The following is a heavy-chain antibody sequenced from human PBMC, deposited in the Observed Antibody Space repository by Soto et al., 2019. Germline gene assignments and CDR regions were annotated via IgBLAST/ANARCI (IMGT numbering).Heavy chain of an antibody. J-gene: IGHJ4*02. CDR3: ATSSGSFDY. D-gene: IGHD6-19*01. Sequence: WILQPPGKGLEWIGYIYYSGSTNYNPSLKSRVTISVDTSKNQFSLKLSSVTAADTAVYYCATSSGSFDYWGQGTLVTVSS. CDR2: IYYSGST. V-gene: IGHV4-59*01.